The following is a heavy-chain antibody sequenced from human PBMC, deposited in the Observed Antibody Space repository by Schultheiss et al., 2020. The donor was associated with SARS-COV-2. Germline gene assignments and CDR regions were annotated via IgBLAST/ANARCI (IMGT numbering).Heavy chain of an antibody. CDR3: ARYTSSSWYQYYYYYMDV. D-gene: IGHD6-13*01. CDR1: GGPISSSSYY. Sequence: LSLTCTVSGGPISSSSYYWGWIRQSPGKGLEWVSGITWSGGSTYYADSVKGRFTISRDNSKNTLYLQMNSLRAEDTAVYYCARYTSSSWYQYYYYYMDVWGKGTTVTVSS. CDR2: ITWSGGST. J-gene: IGHJ6*03. V-gene: IGHV3-66*02.